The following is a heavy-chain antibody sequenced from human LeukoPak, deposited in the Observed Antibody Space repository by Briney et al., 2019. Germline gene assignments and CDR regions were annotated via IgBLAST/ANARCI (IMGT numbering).Heavy chain of an antibody. J-gene: IGHJ4*02. Sequence: SETLSLTCAVYGGSFSGYYWSWIRQPPGKGLEWIGEINHSGSTNYNPSLKSRVTISVDTSKNQFSLKLSSVTAADTAVYYCARGSWPRYWGQGTLVTVSS. D-gene: IGHD3-10*01. CDR3: ARGSWPRY. V-gene: IGHV4-34*01. CDR2: INHSGST. CDR1: GGSFSGYY.